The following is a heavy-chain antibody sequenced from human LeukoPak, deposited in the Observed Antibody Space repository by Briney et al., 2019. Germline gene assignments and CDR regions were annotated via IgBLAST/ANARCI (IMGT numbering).Heavy chain of an antibody. CDR3: ARVPVPAAIHDNWFDP. D-gene: IGHD2-2*01. Sequence: SETLSLTCSVSSGSLSTYSWSWVRQSPGKRLEWIGYIYYGGTTNYNPSLKSRATISADTSKNQFSLKLSSVTAADTAVYYCARVPVPAAIHDNWFDPWGQGTLVTVSS. CDR2: IYYGGTT. V-gene: IGHV4-59*01. CDR1: SGSLSTYS. J-gene: IGHJ5*02.